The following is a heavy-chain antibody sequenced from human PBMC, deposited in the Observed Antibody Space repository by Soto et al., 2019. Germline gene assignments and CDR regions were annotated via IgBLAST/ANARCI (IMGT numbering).Heavy chain of an antibody. J-gene: IGHJ6*02. V-gene: IGHV1-18*01. Sequence: ASVKFSCKASGYTFTSYGISWVRQAPGQGLEWMGWISAYNGNTNYAQKLQGRVTMTTDTSTSTAYMELRSLRSDDTAVYYCVAGYASYYYYGMDVWGQGTTVTVSS. CDR3: VAGYASYYYYGMDV. CDR2: ISAYNGNT. CDR1: GYTFTSYG. D-gene: IGHD5-12*01.